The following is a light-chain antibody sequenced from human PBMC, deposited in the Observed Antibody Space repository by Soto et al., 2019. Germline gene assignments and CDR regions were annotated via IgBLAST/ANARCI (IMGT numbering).Light chain of an antibody. CDR1: QNIRRL. V-gene: IGKV1-39*01. CDR2: GAI. J-gene: IGKJ2*03. CDR3: QQSYGAPG. Sequence: DIQMTQSPSSLSASIGDRVTITCRASQNIRRLVNWYQQKPGKAPKPLIYGAINLQSGVPPRFRGSGSGTDFNLTISSLQPEDFATYHCQQSYGAPGFGQGTKVPIK.